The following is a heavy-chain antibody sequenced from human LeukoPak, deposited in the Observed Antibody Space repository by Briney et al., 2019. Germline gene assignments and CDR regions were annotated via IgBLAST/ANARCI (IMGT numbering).Heavy chain of an antibody. CDR2: IYYSGST. CDR3: ARHIIAVGPLYT. V-gene: IGHV4-59*08. D-gene: IGHD6-19*01. CDR1: GCSFSSYY. J-gene: IGHJ3*02. Sequence: PSETLSLTCVVSGCSFSSYYLSWIRQPPGKGLEWIGYIYYSGSTNYNPSLKSRVTISVDTSQNQFSLKLSSVTAADTAVYYCARHIIAVGPLYTCGQGTMVTVSS.